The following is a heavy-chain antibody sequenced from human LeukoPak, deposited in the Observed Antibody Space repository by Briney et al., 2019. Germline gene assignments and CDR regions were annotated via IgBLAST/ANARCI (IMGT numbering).Heavy chain of an antibody. J-gene: IGHJ5*02. D-gene: IGHD6-25*01. V-gene: IGHV1-18*01. CDR2: ISAYNGNT. CDR3: ARDGSGYWLDP. Sequence: SVPVSRQSCVYTLTNYGISGLRQAPSQGLDWMAWISAYNGNTNYAQKFQGRVTMTTDTSTTTAYMELRNLRSDDTAVYYCARDGSGYWLDPWGQGKLVTVSS. CDR1: VYTLTNYG.